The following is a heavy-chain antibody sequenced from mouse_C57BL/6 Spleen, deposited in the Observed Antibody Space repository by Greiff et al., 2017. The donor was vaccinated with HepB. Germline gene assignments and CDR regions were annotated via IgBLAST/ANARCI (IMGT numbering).Heavy chain of an antibody. CDR2: IDPETGGT. V-gene: IGHV1-15*01. Sequence: QVQLQQSGAELVRPGASVTLSCKASGYTFTDYEMHWVKQTPVHGLEWIGAIDPETGGTAYNQKFKGKAILTADKSSSTAYMELRSLTSEDSAVYYGTRGVLQGNAMDYWGQGTSVTVSS. CDR1: GYTFTDYE. J-gene: IGHJ4*01. CDR3: TRGVLQGNAMDY. D-gene: IGHD2-14*01.